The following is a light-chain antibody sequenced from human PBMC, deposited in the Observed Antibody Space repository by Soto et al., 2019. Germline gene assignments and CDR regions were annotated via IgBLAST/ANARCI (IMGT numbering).Light chain of an antibody. J-gene: IGLJ2*01. CDR2: STN. V-gene: IGLV8-61*01. CDR1: SGSVSTSYY. CDR3: VLYMGSGTVL. Sequence: QTVVTQEPSFSVSPGGTVTLTCGLSSGSVSTSYYPSWYQQTPGQAPRTLIYSTNTRSSGVPDRVSGSILGNKAALTITGAQADDGSDYYCVLYMGSGTVLFGGGTQLTVL.